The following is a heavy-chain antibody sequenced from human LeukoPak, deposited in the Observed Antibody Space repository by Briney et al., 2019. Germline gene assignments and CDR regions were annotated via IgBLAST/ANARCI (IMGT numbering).Heavy chain of an antibody. CDR1: GFTFSSYW. V-gene: IGHV3-74*01. D-gene: IGHD5-18*01. Sequence: GGSLRLSCAASGFTFSSYWMHWVRQAPGKGLVWVSRINSDGSSTSYADSVKGRFTISRDNAKNTLYLQMNSLRAEDTAVYYCARAPREYSYGTYYFDYWGQGTLVTVSS. J-gene: IGHJ4*02. CDR2: INSDGSST. CDR3: ARAPREYSYGTYYFDY.